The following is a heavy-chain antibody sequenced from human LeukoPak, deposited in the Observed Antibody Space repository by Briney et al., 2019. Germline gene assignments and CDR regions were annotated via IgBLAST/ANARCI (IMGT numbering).Heavy chain of an antibody. Sequence: PSETLSLTCAVYGGSFSGYYWSWIRQPPGKGLEWIGEINHSGSTSYNPSLKSRVTISVDTSKNQFSLKLSSVTAADTAVYYCARLGPGGHGEFDYWGQGIPVIVSS. CDR1: GGSFSGYY. D-gene: IGHD3-10*01. CDR2: INHSGST. J-gene: IGHJ4*02. V-gene: IGHV4-34*01. CDR3: ARLGPGGHGEFDY.